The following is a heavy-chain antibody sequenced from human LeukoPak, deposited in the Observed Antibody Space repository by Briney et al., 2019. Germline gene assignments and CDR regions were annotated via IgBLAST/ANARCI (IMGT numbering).Heavy chain of an antibody. CDR1: GGSISSYS. CDR2: IYYSGST. D-gene: IGHD5-18*01. J-gene: IGHJ4*02. Sequence: SETLSLTCTVSGGSISSYSWSWLRQPPGKGLEWVGYIYYSGSTNHNPSLKSRVNMSVDTSKNQFSLKLTSVTAADTAVYYCARQAGWGYNSGAIDYWGQGTLVTVSS. V-gene: IGHV4-59*08. CDR3: ARQAGWGYNSGAIDY.